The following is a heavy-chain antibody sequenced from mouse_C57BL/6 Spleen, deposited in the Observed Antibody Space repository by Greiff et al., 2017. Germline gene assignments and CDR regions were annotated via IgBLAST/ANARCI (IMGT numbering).Heavy chain of an antibody. V-gene: IGHV14-1*01. J-gene: IGHJ3*01. CDR1: GFNIKDYY. Sequence: VQLQQSGAELVRPGASVKLSCTASGFNIKDYYMHWVKQRPEQGLVWIGRIDPEDGDTEYAPKFQGKATMTADTSSNTAYLQLSSVTSKDTAVYYCTTPYPLKGFAYWGQGTLVTVSA. D-gene: IGHD1-3*01. CDR2: IDPEDGDT. CDR3: TTPYPLKGFAY.